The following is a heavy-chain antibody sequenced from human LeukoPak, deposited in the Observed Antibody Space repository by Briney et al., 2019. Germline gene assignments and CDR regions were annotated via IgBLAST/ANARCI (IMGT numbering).Heavy chain of an antibody. CDR2: INPSGGST. Sequence: ASVKVSCKASGYTFTSYYMHWVRQAPGQGLEWMGIINPSGGSTSYAQKFQGRVTMTRDTSTSTVYMELSSLRSEDTAVYYCARDHTYYDSSGHPDYWGQGTLVTVSS. J-gene: IGHJ4*02. CDR3: ARDHTYYDSSGHPDY. D-gene: IGHD3-22*01. V-gene: IGHV1-46*01. CDR1: GYTFTSYY.